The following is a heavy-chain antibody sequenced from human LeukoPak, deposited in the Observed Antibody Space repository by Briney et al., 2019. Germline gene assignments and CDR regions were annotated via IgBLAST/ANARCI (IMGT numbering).Heavy chain of an antibody. J-gene: IGHJ6*02. CDR3: ARGTGDYYYGMDV. V-gene: IGHV3-23*01. D-gene: IGHD3-10*01. CDR2: ISGSGGST. Sequence: GGSLRLSCAASGFTFSSYAMSWVRQAPGKGLEWVSAISGSGGSTYYADSVKGRFTISRDNSKKTLYLQMNSLRAEDTAVYYCARGTGDYYYGMDVWGQGTTVTVSS. CDR1: GFTFSSYA.